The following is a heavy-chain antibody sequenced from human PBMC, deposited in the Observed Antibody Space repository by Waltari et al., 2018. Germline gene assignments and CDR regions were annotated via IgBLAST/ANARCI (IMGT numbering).Heavy chain of an antibody. J-gene: IGHJ6*03. V-gene: IGHV5-51*01. CDR2: IYPGDSDT. CDR1: GYSFTSYW. CDR3: ARGRGSSSYYYYYMDV. Sequence: ISCKGSGYSFTSYWIGWVRQMPGKGLEWMGIIYPGDSDTRYSPSFQGQVTISADKSISTAYLQWSSLKASDTAMYYCARGRGSSSYYYYYMDVWGKGTTVTVSS. D-gene: IGHD6-6*01.